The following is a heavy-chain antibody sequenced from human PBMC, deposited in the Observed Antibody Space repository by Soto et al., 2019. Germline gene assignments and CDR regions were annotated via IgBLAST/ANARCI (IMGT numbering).Heavy chain of an antibody. CDR3: ARSLKTYSSSSMGLIADY. J-gene: IGHJ4*02. D-gene: IGHD6-6*01. CDR1: GGSISSSSYY. Sequence: SETLSLTCTVSGGSISSSSYYWGWIRQPPGKGLEWIGSIYYSGSTYYNPSLKSRVTISVDTSKNQFSLKLSSVTAADTAVYYCARSLKTYSSSSMGLIADYWGQGTLVTVSS. CDR2: IYYSGST. V-gene: IGHV4-39*01.